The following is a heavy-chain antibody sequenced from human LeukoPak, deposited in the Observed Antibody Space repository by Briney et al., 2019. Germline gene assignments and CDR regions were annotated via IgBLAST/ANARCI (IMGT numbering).Heavy chain of an antibody. J-gene: IGHJ4*02. D-gene: IGHD4-17*01. Sequence: GASVKVSCKASGYTFTSYDINWVRQATGQGLGWLGWINPNSGGTNYAQKFQGRVTMTRDTSISTAYMELSRLRSDDTAVYYCARVSTALYFDYWGQGTLVTVSS. CDR1: GYTFTSYD. V-gene: IGHV1-2*02. CDR2: INPNSGGT. CDR3: ARVSTALYFDY.